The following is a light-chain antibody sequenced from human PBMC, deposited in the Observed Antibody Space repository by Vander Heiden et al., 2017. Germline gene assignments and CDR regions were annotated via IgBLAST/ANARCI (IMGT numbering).Light chain of an antibody. J-gene: IGKJ4*02. CDR1: QSVISN. CDR2: GAA. V-gene: IGKV3-15*01. CDR3: QQYNNWQPRT. Sequence: EIVMPQPPAPLSVSPGERATLPCSASQSVISNESGYQQKTGQAPRILIEGAATRATSIPARFMGSGSGTEFTRTISSRQSEDFAVDYWQQYNNWQPRTFGGGTKVEIK.